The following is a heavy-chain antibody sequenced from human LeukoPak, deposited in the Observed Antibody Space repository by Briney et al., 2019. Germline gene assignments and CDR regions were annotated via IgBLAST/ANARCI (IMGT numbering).Heavy chain of an antibody. Sequence: PGGSLRLSCGASGFTFSRYSMNWVRQAPGKGLEWVSSISSSGSYIYYADSVKGRFTISRDNAKNSLYLQMNTLRAEDTAVYYCAKKGYHASGSYWAVFDYWGQGTLVTVSS. V-gene: IGHV3-21*04. J-gene: IGHJ4*02. CDR1: GFTFSRYS. D-gene: IGHD3-10*01. CDR2: ISSSGSYI. CDR3: AKKGYHASGSYWAVFDY.